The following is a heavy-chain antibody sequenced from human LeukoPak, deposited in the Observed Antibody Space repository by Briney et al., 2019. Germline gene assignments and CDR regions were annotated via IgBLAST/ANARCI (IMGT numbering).Heavy chain of an antibody. J-gene: IGHJ4*02. Sequence: PGGSRRLPGPASGFTFTSCAMSGARQAPGKGLDGVSAISGSGGSTYYADSVKGRFTISRDNSKNTLYLQMNSLRAEDTAVYYCAKDLKTLVGATAFDYWGQGTLVTVSS. D-gene: IGHD1-26*01. CDR2: ISGSGGST. CDR3: AKDLKTLVGATAFDY. V-gene: IGHV3-23*01. CDR1: GFTFTSCA.